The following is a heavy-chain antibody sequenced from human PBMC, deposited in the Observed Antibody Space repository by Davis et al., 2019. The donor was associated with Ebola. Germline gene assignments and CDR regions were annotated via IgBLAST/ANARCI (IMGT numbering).Heavy chain of an antibody. CDR2: ISYDGSLK. V-gene: IGHV3-30*18. Sequence: PGGSLRLSCEASGFTFSDYGIHWVRQVPGKGLEWVAVISYDGSLKYYVDSVNGRFISSRDNSRNTVYLHINSLRPEDTALYFCVKETDARSSGSYDHWGRGTTVTVSS. CDR3: VKETDARSSGSYDH. D-gene: IGHD3-10*01. CDR1: GFTFSDYG. J-gene: IGHJ6*04.